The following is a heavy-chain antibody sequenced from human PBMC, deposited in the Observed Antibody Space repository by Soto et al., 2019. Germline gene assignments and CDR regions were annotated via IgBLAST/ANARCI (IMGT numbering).Heavy chain of an antibody. CDR1: GYTLTELS. CDR2: FDPEDGET. V-gene: IGHV1-24*01. D-gene: IGHD4-17*01. J-gene: IGHJ4*02. Sequence: ASVKVSCKVSGYTLTELSMHWVRQAPGKGLEWMGGFDPEDGETIYAQKFQGRVTMTEETSTDTAYMELSSLRSEDTAVYYCATDHNGDLGFDYWGQGPLVTVS. CDR3: ATDHNGDLGFDY.